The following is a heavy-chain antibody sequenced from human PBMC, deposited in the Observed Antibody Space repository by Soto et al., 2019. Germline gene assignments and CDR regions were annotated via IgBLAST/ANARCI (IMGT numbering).Heavy chain of an antibody. CDR3: ARDHYPATAMVTSWH. Sequence: EVQLVESGGGLVQPGGSLRLCYAASGFTFSSYWMSWVRQAPGKGLEWVANIKQDGSEKYYVDSVKGRFTISRDNAKNSLYLQMNSLRAEDTAVYYCARDHYPATAMVTSWHWGQGTLVTVSS. D-gene: IGHD5-18*01. V-gene: IGHV3-7*01. CDR2: IKQDGSEK. CDR1: GFTFSSYW. J-gene: IGHJ4*02.